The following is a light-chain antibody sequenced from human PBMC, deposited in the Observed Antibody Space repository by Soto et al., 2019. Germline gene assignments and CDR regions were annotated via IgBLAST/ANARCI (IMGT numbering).Light chain of an antibody. V-gene: IGKV3D-20*02. Sequence: EIVLTQSPGTLSLSPGERATLSCRASQSVSSSYLAWYQQKPGQAPRLLIYDASNRATGIPVRFSGSGSGTDFTLTISSLEPEDFAIYYCQQRTTWPPAFGQGTRLEIK. CDR3: QQRTTWPPA. CDR1: QSVSSSY. CDR2: DAS. J-gene: IGKJ5*01.